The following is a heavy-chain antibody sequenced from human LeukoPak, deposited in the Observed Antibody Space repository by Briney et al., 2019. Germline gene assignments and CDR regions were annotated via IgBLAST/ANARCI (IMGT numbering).Heavy chain of an antibody. CDR1: GDSISSYY. CDR3: ARLQRITMAGPDYWYFDL. J-gene: IGHJ2*01. D-gene: IGHD3-10*01. Sequence: SETLSLTCTVSGDSISSYYWSWIRQPPEKGLEWIGYIYYSGSTNYNPSLKSRVTISVDTSKTQFSLKMNPVTAADTAVYYCARLQRITMAGPDYWYFDLWGRGTLVTVSS. V-gene: IGHV4-59*01. CDR2: IYYSGST.